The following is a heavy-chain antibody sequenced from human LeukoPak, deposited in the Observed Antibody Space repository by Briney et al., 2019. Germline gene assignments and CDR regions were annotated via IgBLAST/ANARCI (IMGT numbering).Heavy chain of an antibody. CDR2: IYSGGST. D-gene: IGHD3-9*01. V-gene: IGHV3-53*01. J-gene: IGHJ4*02. CDR3: AGRSYYDILTGYTTTDY. CDR1: GFTVSSNY. Sequence: GGSLRLSCAASGFTVSSNYTSWVRQAPGKGLEWVSVIYSGGSTYYADSVKGRFTISRDNSKNTLYLQMNSLRAEDTAVYYCAGRSYYDILTGYTTTDYWGQGTLVTVSS.